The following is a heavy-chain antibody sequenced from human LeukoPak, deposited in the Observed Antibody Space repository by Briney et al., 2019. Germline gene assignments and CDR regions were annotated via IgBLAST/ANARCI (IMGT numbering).Heavy chain of an antibody. V-gene: IGHV4-34*01. CDR2: INHSGST. CDR3: ARGRDPY. Sequence: SETLSLTCAVYGGSFSGYYWTWIRQPPGRGLEWIGEINHSGSTNYNPSLKSRVTISVDTSKSQFALKLNSVTAADTAMYYCARGRDPYWGQGTLVTVSS. D-gene: IGHD5-24*01. CDR1: GGSFSGYY. J-gene: IGHJ4*02.